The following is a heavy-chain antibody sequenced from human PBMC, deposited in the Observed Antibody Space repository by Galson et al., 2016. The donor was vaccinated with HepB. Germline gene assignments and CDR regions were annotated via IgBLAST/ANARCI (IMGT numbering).Heavy chain of an antibody. J-gene: IGHJ3*02. V-gene: IGHV2-5*01. D-gene: IGHD3-16*01. CDR2: LYWNDDK. CDR3: AHRGYDYVWGSYAFDI. Sequence: PALVKPTQTLTLTCTFSGFSLYTDGVGVGWFRRPPGKALEWLALLYWNDDKRYSPSLKSRLTITKVTSKNQVVLTMAYLDPVDTATYYCAHRGYDYVWGSYAFDIWGQGTMVIVSS. CDR1: GFSLYTDGVG.